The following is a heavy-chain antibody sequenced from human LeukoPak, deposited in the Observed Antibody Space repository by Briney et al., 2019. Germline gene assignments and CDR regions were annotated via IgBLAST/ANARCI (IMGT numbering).Heavy chain of an antibody. J-gene: IGHJ4*02. D-gene: IGHD2-15*01. CDR1: GYTFTGYY. V-gene: IGHV1-2*02. CDR2: INPNSGGT. CDR3: ARDLDCSGGSCYSYPFDY. Sequence: ASVKVSCKASGYTFTGYYMHWVQQAPGQGLEWMGWINPNSGGTSYAQKFQGRVTMTRDTSTSTVYMELSSLRSEDTAVYYCARDLDCSGGSCYSYPFDYWGQGTLVTVSS.